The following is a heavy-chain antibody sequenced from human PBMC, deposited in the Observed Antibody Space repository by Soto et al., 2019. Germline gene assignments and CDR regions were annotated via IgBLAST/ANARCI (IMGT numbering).Heavy chain of an antibody. J-gene: IGHJ6*02. CDR1: GFNFSNHW. D-gene: IGHD6-13*01. V-gene: IGHV3-74*01. CDR2: ITSDGKSK. CDR3: ATAGSSWGYYGMDV. Sequence: GGSLRLSCAASGFNFSNHWMHWVRQRPGEGLVWVSRITSDGKSKAYAESVKGRFAISRDNAKNTLYLQMNGLTAEDTAVYYCATAGSSWGYYGMDVWGQGTTVTVS.